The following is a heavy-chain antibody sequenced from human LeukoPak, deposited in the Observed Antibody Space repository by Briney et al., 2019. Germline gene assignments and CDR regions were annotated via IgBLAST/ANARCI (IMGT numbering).Heavy chain of an antibody. Sequence: PSETLSLTCTVSGGSISSYYWRWIRQPPGKGLEWIGYIYYSGSTNYNPSLKSRVTISVDTSKNQFSLKLSSVTAADTAVYYCARDHRLYYYYGMDVWGQGTTVTVSS. J-gene: IGHJ6*02. CDR2: IYYSGST. CDR1: GGSISSYY. CDR3: ARDHRLYYYYGMDV. V-gene: IGHV4-59*01.